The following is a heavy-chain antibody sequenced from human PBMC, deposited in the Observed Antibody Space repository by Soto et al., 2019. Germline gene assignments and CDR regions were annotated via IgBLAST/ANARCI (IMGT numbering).Heavy chain of an antibody. V-gene: IGHV5-10-1*01. CDR2: IDPSDSYT. J-gene: IGHJ6*02. Sequence: EVQLVQSGAEVKKPGESLRISCKGSGYSFTSYWISWVRQMPGKGLEWMGRIDPSDSYTNYSPSFQGHVTISPDKSISTAYLQWSSLKASDTAMYYCARTSMQSRGYSYGHGGMDVWGQGTTVTVSS. D-gene: IGHD5-18*01. CDR1: GYSFTSYW. CDR3: ARTSMQSRGYSYGHGGMDV.